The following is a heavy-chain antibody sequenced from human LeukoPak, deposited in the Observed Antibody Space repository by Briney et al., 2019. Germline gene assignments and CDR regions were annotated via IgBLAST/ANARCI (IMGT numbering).Heavy chain of an antibody. Sequence: ASVKVSCKASGYTFTSYGISWARQAPGQGLEWMGWISGYNGHTNYAQKLQGRVTMTTDTSTSTAYMELRRLRSDDTAVYYCARGVATTNLPQYYYYMDVWGKGTTVTVSS. V-gene: IGHV1-18*01. CDR3: ARGVATTNLPQYYYYMDV. CDR1: GYTFTSYG. D-gene: IGHD5-12*01. CDR2: ISGYNGHT. J-gene: IGHJ6*03.